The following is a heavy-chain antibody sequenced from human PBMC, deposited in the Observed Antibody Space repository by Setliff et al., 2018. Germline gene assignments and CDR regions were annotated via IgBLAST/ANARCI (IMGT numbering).Heavy chain of an antibody. V-gene: IGHV1-18*04. D-gene: IGHD2-8*01. Sequence: GASVKVSCKASGYAFINFYMYWVRQAPGQGLEWMGWISAYTGNTKFAQKFQGRVTMTTDTSTSTAYLELRSLTSDDTAVYYCSKLVRYCTTTACQGASGAEFWGQGTLVTVSS. CDR1: GYAFINFY. CDR2: ISAYTGNT. CDR3: SKLVRYCTTTACQGASGAEF. J-gene: IGHJ4*02.